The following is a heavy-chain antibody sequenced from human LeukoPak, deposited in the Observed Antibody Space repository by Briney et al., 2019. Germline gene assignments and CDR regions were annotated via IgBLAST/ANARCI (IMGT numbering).Heavy chain of an antibody. Sequence: GGSLRLSCAASGFTFSNYAMSWVRQAPGKGLEWVSGIGKSDDGTHYADSVKGRFTISRDNSKNTLYLQMNSLRAEDTAVYYCASVPYSSGWHFDYWGQGTLVTVSS. D-gene: IGHD6-19*01. V-gene: IGHV3-23*01. CDR2: IGKSDDGT. CDR3: ASVPYSSGWHFDY. CDR1: GFTFSNYA. J-gene: IGHJ4*02.